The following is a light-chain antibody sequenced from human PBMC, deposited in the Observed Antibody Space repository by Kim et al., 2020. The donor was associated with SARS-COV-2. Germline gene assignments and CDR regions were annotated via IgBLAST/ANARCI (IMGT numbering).Light chain of an antibody. J-gene: IGKJ2*01. CDR3: QQLNSYPLYT. V-gene: IGKV1-9*01. CDR2: AAS. CDR1: QGISSY. Sequence: ASVGDRVTITCRASQGISSYLAWYQQKPGKAPKLLIYAASTLQSGVPSRFSGSGSGTEFTLTISSLQPEGFATYYCQQLNSYPLYTFGQGTKLEI.